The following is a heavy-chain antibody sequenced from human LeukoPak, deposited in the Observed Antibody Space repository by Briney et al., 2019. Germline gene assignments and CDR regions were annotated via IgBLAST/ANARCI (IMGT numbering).Heavy chain of an antibody. CDR2: INHSGST. CDR1: GGSFSGYY. Sequence: MSSETLSLTCAVYGGSFSGYYWSWIRQPPGKGLEWIGEINHSGSTNYNPSLKSQVTISVDTSKNQFSLKLSSVTAADTAVYYCARGDSSGWYGYYYYYMDVWGKGTTVTVSS. D-gene: IGHD6-19*01. J-gene: IGHJ6*03. CDR3: ARGDSSGWYGYYYYYMDV. V-gene: IGHV4-34*01.